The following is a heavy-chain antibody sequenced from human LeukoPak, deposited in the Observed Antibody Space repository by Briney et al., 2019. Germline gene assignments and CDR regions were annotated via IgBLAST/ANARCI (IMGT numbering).Heavy chain of an antibody. V-gene: IGHV1-2*02. Sequence: ASVKVSCKASGYTFIDYWIHWVRQAPGQGLDWMGRIDLNTGDTTSAQKFQGRVTMTRDTSISTVYLDLSGLGSDDTAVYYCARDAPHQRFDYWGQGTLVTVSS. CDR2: IDLNTGDT. CDR1: GYTFIDYW. CDR3: ARDAPHQRFDY. J-gene: IGHJ4*02.